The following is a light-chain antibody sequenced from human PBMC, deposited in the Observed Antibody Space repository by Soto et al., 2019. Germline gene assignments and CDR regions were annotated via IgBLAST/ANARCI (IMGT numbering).Light chain of an antibody. CDR2: GAS. J-gene: IGKJ1*01. V-gene: IGKV3-15*01. CDR1: QSISIY. Sequence: AITQSPATLSMSPGERATLSCRASQSISIYLAWYQQKPGQAPRLLIYGASTRASDIPARFSGSGSGTEFTLTISSLQSEDFAVYYCQQYNNWPPWTFGQGTKVDIK. CDR3: QQYNNWPPWT.